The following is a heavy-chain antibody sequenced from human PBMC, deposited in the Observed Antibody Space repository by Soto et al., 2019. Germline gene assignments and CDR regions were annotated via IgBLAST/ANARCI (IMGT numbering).Heavy chain of an antibody. D-gene: IGHD2-15*01. CDR3: ARDFYCSGGSLSHGGWVDT. V-gene: IGHV1-18*01. CDR2: ISAYNGNT. CDR1: GYTFTSYG. J-gene: IGHJ5*02. Sequence: ASVNVSCKASGYTFTSYGISWVRQAPGQGLEWMGWISAYNGNTNYAQKLQGRVTMTTDTSTSTAYMELRSLRSDDTAVYYCARDFYCSGGSLSHGGWVDTWGQGTLVTVS.